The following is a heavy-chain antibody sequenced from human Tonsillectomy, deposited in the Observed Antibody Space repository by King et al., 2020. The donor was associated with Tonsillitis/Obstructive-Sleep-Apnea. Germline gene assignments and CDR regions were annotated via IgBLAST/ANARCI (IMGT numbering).Heavy chain of an antibody. Sequence: VQLQQWGAGLLKPSETLSLTCAVYGGSFSGYYWSWIRQPPGKGLEWIGEINHSGSTNYNPSLKSRVTISVETSKNQFSLKLGSVTAADTAVYYCAGSIDIVVVVAATRFDYWGQGTLVTVSS. V-gene: IGHV4-34*01. CDR3: AGSIDIVVVVAATRFDY. CDR1: GGSFSGYY. CDR2: INHSGST. D-gene: IGHD2-15*01. J-gene: IGHJ4*02.